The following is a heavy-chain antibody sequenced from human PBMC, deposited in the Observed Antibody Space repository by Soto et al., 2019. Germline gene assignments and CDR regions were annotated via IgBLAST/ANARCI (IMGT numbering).Heavy chain of an antibody. D-gene: IGHD3-22*01. CDR1: GGSISSSNW. CDR2: IYHSGST. Sequence: SETLSLTCAVSGGSISSSNWWSWVRQPPGKGLEWIGEIYHSGSTNYNPSLKSRVTISVDKSKNQFSLKLSSVTAADTAVYYCARFVTYYYDSSGYYRNWFDPWGQGTLVTVSS. J-gene: IGHJ5*02. V-gene: IGHV4-4*02. CDR3: ARFVTYYYDSSGYYRNWFDP.